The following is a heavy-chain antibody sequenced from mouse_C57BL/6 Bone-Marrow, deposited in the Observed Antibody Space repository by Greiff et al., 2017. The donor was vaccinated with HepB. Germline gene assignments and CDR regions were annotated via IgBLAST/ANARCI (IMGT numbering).Heavy chain of an antibody. V-gene: IGHV1-55*01. CDR1: GYTFTSYW. CDR3: ARSGIYYDYGLAY. J-gene: IGHJ3*01. CDR2: IYPGSGST. Sequence: QVQLQQPGAELVKPGASVKMSCKASGYTFTSYWITWVKQRPGQGLEWIGDIYPGSGSTNYNEKFKSKATLTVDTSSSTAYMQLSSLTSEDSAVYYCARSGIYYDYGLAYWGQGTLVTVSA. D-gene: IGHD2-4*01.